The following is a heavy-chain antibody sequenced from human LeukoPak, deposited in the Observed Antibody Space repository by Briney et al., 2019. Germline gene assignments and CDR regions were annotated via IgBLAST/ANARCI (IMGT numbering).Heavy chain of an antibody. J-gene: IGHJ4*02. CDR1: GFTFSSYA. V-gene: IGHV3-23*01. D-gene: IGHD3-10*01. Sequence: GGSLRLSCAASGFTFSSYAMTWVRQAPGKGLECVSAISGRGTTYYADSVKGRFTISRDNSKNTLYLQMNSLRAGDTAVYYCAKDPMVRGSTYDYWGQGTLVTVSS. CDR3: AKDPMVRGSTYDY. CDR2: ISGRGTT.